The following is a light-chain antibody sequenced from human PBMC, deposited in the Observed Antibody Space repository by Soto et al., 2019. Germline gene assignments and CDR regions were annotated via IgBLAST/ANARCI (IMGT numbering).Light chain of an antibody. CDR2: EVS. J-gene: IGLJ3*02. CDR3: SSYTSSSTAT. Sequence: QSALTQPASVSGSPGQSITISCTGTSSDIGGYKHVSWYQQHPGKAPKLMIYEVSNRPSGVSNRFSGSKSGNTASLTISGLQAEDEADYYCSSYTSSSTATFGGGTKLTVL. V-gene: IGLV2-14*01. CDR1: SSDIGGYKH.